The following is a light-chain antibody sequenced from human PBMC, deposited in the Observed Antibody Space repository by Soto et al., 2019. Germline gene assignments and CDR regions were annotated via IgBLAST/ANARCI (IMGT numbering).Light chain of an antibody. Sequence: EIVLTQSPGTLSLSPGERATLSCRASQSVSSGYLAWYQQKPGQAPRLLIYGASSRATGIPDRFSGSGSGTDFTLTISRLEPEDFAVYYCQQYGSSLPFGGGTKVEIK. CDR2: GAS. V-gene: IGKV3-20*01. J-gene: IGKJ4*01. CDR1: QSVSSGY. CDR3: QQYGSSLP.